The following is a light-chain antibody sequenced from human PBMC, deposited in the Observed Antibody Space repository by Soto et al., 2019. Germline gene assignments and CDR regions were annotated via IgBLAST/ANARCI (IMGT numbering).Light chain of an antibody. J-gene: IGLJ2*01. V-gene: IGLV4-69*01. CDR2: LNSDGSH. CDR1: SGHSSYA. Sequence: QSVLTQSPSASASLGASVKLTCTLSSGHSSYAIAWHQQQPEKGPRYLMKLNSDGSHSKGDGIPDRFSGSSSGAERYLTISSLQSEDEADYYCQTWGTDIVVFGGGTQLT. CDR3: QTWGTDIVV.